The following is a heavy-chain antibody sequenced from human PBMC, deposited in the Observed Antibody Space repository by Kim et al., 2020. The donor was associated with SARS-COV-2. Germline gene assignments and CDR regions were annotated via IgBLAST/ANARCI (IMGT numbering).Heavy chain of an antibody. J-gene: IGHJ6*02. D-gene: IGHD2-2*01. Sequence: ASVKVSCKASGYTFTSYGISWVRQAPGQGLEWMGWISAYNGNTNYAQKLQGRVTMTTDTSTSTAYMELRSLRSDDTAVYYCARGLYCSSTSCYDGGYYYYGMDVWAKGPRSPSP. CDR1: GYTFTSYG. V-gene: IGHV1-18*01. CDR2: ISAYNGNT. CDR3: ARGLYCSSTSCYDGGYYYYGMDV.